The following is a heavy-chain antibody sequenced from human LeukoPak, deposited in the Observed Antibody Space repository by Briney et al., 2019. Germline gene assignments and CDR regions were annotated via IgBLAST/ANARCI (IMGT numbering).Heavy chain of an antibody. CDR3: ARRTRFPESFDY. Sequence: SETLSPTCTVSGGSISSYYWSWLRQPPGKGLEWIGYIYYSGSTNYNPSLKSRVTLSVDTSKNQFSLKLSSVTAADTAVYYCARRTRFPESFDYWGQGTLVTVSS. J-gene: IGHJ4*02. V-gene: IGHV4-59*12. D-gene: IGHD2-21*01. CDR1: GGSISSYY. CDR2: IYYSGST.